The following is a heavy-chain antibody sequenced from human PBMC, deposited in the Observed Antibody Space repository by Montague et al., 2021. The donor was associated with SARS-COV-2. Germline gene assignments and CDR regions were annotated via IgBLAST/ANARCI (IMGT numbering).Heavy chain of an antibody. J-gene: IGHJ3*02. Sequence: SETLSLTCTVSGGSINNYYWGWIRQPPGKGLEWIGSIYYTGSTYYNPSLKSRVTISVDTSKNQFSLKLSSVTAADTAVYYCARHITGSGNAFDIWGQGTMVTVSS. D-gene: IGHD3-10*01. CDR2: IYYTGST. CDR3: ARHITGSGNAFDI. CDR1: GGSINNYY. V-gene: IGHV4-39*01.